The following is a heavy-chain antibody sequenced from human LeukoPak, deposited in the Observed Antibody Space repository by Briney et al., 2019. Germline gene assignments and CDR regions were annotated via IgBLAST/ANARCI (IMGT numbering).Heavy chain of an antibody. Sequence: SQTLSLTCAISGDSVSSNSAAWNWIRRSPSRGLEWLGRTYYRSKWYTEYAVSVKSRVTINPDTSKNQFSLQLSSVNPEDTAVYYCARLGSGSNYWGQGTVVTVSS. CDR2: TYYRSKWYT. D-gene: IGHD3-10*01. CDR3: ARLGSGSNY. J-gene: IGHJ4*02. CDR1: GDSVSSNSAA. V-gene: IGHV6-1*01.